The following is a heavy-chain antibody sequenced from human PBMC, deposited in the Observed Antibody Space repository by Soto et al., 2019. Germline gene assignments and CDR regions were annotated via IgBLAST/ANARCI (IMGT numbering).Heavy chain of an antibody. CDR2: IYYSGST. Sequence: SETLSLTCTVSGGSISSGDYYWSWIRQPPGKCLEWIGYIYYSGSTYYNPSLKSRVTISVDTSKNQFSLKLSSVTAADTAVYYCAREVDGGSSGWYFDYWGQGTLVTVSS. J-gene: IGHJ4*02. D-gene: IGHD6-19*01. CDR1: GGSISSGDYY. CDR3: AREVDGGSSGWYFDY. V-gene: IGHV4-30-4*01.